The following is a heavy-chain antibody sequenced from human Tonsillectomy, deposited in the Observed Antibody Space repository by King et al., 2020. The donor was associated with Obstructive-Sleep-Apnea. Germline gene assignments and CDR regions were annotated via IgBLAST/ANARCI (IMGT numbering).Heavy chain of an antibody. J-gene: IGHJ6*02. CDR2: TRNKANSYTT. Sequence: QLVQSGGGLVQPGGSLRLSCAASGFTFSDHYMDWVRQAPGKGLEWVGRTRNKANSYTTEYAASVKGRFTISRDDSKKSLYLQMKSLKTEDTAVYYCASYIRWFGEFSPYYYYGMDVWGQGTTVTVSS. CDR3: ASYIRWFGEFSPYYYYGMDV. D-gene: IGHD3-10*01. CDR1: GFTFSDHY. V-gene: IGHV3-72*01.